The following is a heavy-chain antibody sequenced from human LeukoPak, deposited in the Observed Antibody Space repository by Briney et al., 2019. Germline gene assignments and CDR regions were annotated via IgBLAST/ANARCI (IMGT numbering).Heavy chain of an antibody. Sequence: PSETLSLTCAVYGGPFSGYYWSWIRQPPEKGLEWIGEINHSGSTNYNPSLKSRVTISVDTSKNQFSLKLSSVTAADTAVYYCARGQWQLAQVFYPWGQGTLVTVSS. CDR3: ARGQWQLAQVFYP. CDR1: GGPFSGYY. D-gene: IGHD6-13*01. CDR2: INHSGST. J-gene: IGHJ5*02. V-gene: IGHV4-34*01.